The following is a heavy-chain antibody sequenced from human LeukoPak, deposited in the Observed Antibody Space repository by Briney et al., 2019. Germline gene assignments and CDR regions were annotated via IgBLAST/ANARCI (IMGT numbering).Heavy chain of an antibody. V-gene: IGHV3-30*04. Sequence: GGSLRLSCAASGFTFSSYAMHWVRQAPGEGLEWVAVISYDGSNKYYADSVKGRFTISRDNSKNTLYLQMNSLRAEDTAVYYCARDSYSSGWYSGLLDAFDIWGQGTMVTVSS. CDR1: GFTFSSYA. D-gene: IGHD6-19*01. J-gene: IGHJ3*02. CDR3: ARDSYSSGWYSGLLDAFDI. CDR2: ISYDGSNK.